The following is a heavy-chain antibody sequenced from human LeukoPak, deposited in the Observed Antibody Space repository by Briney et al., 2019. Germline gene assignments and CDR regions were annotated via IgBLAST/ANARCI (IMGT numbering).Heavy chain of an antibody. D-gene: IGHD3-9*01. CDR3: ARDDILTGYSFDY. CDR2: IYYSGST. J-gene: IGHJ4*02. V-gene: IGHV4-59*01. CDR1: GGSISSYY. Sequence: SETLSLTCTVSGGSISSYYWSWIRQPPGKGLEWIGYIYYSGSTNYNPSLKSRVTISVDTSKNQFSLKLSSVTAADTAVYYCARDDILTGYSFDYWGQGTLVTASS.